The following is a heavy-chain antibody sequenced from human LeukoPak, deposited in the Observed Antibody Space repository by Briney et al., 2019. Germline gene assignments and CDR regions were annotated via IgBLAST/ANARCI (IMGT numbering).Heavy chain of an antibody. CDR2: ISYDGSNK. Sequence: GGSLRLSCAASGFTFSSYAMHWVRQAPGKGLEWVAVISYDGSNKYYADSVKGRFTISRDNSKNTLYLQMNSLRAEDMAVYYCARSPPAAGTSFDYWGQGTLVTVSS. V-gene: IGHV3-30-3*01. CDR1: GFTFSSYA. CDR3: ARSPPAAGTSFDY. D-gene: IGHD6-13*01. J-gene: IGHJ4*02.